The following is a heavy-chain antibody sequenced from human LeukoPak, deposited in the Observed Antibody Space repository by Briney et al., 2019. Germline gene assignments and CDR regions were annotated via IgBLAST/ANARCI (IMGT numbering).Heavy chain of an antibody. D-gene: IGHD5-24*01. V-gene: IGHV4-59*01. Sequence: NPSETLSLTCSVSGGSINGYYWSWIRQTPGRGLEWIGFMYYGGSTNYNPSLKSRVIISVDPSKNQFSLRLSSVAAADTAVYYCARAQGRDGYNEGYYFDYWGQGSLVTVSS. CDR2: MYYGGST. CDR3: ARAQGRDGYNEGYYFDY. J-gene: IGHJ4*02. CDR1: GGSINGYY.